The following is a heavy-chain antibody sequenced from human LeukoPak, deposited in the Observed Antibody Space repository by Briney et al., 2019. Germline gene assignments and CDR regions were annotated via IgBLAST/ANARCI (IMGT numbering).Heavy chain of an antibody. Sequence: PSETLSLTCTVSGGSISSSSYYWGWIRQPPGKGLEWIGSIYYSGSTNYNPSLKSRVTISVDTSKNQFSLKLSSVTAADTAVYYCARHIAAAGTWSYFDYWGQGTLVTVSS. V-gene: IGHV4-39*01. CDR1: GGSISSSSYY. CDR3: ARHIAAAGTWSYFDY. J-gene: IGHJ4*02. CDR2: IYYSGST. D-gene: IGHD6-13*01.